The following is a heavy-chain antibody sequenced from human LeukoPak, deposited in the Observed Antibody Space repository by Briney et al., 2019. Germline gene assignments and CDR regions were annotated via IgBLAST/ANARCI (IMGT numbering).Heavy chain of an antibody. CDR2: ISGSGGST. CDR1: GFTFSSYA. V-gene: IGHV3-23*01. J-gene: IGHJ4*02. CDR3: ATFYSGNYNDFDY. D-gene: IGHD1-26*01. Sequence: QPGGSLRLSCAASGFTFSSYAMSWVRQAPGKGLEWVSAISGSGGSTYYADSVKGRFTISRDNAQNSLYLQMNSLRAEDTAVYYCATFYSGNYNDFDYWGQGTLVTVSS.